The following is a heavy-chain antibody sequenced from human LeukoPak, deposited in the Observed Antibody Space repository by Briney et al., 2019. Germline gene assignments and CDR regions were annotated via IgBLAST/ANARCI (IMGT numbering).Heavy chain of an antibody. CDR2: IYPGDSDI. V-gene: IGHV5-51*01. CDR1: GYSFTSYW. J-gene: IGHJ6*02. D-gene: IGHD2-8*01. CDR3: ARRQASCTNGVCYTLYDMDV. Sequence: GESLKISCEGSGYSFTSYWIGWVRQMPGKGLEWMGIIYPGDSDITYSPSFQGQVTISADKSISTAYLQWSSLKASDTAIYYCARRQASCTNGVCYTLYDMDVWGQGTTVTVSS.